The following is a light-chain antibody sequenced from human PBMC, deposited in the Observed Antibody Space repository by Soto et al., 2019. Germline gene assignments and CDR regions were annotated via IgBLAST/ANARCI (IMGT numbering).Light chain of an antibody. Sequence: IVLTQSPGTLSLSPGERATLSCRASQSVNSDYLAWYQQKPGQAPRLLIYATSIRTTDFTDRFSGSGSGKDFTLTISGVEPEDSAVYYCHCQQFDSSRIYSFGQGTKVDIK. V-gene: IGKV3-20*01. CDR2: ATS. CDR1: QSVNSDY. J-gene: IGKJ2*01. CDR3: QQFDSSRIYS.